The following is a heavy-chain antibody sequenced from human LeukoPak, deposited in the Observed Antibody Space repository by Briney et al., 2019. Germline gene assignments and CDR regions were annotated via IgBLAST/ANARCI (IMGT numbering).Heavy chain of an antibody. V-gene: IGHV3-21*01. D-gene: IGHD6-19*01. CDR1: GFTFSSYS. CDR2: ISSSSSYI. J-gene: IGHJ4*02. Sequence: GGSLRLSCAASGFTFSSYSMNWVRQAPGKGLEWVSSISSSSSYIYYADSVKGRFTISRDNAKNSLYLQMNSLRAEDTAVYYCAREKHLPGIAVAGLDYWGQGTLVTVSS. CDR3: AREKHLPGIAVAGLDY.